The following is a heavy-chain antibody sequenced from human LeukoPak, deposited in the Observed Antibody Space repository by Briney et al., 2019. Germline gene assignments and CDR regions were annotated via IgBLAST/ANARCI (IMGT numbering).Heavy chain of an antibody. J-gene: IGHJ3*02. V-gene: IGHV4-59*08. CDR1: GGSISSYY. D-gene: IGHD2-2*01. Sequence: SETLSLTCTVSGGSISSYYWSWIRQPPGKGLEWIWYIYYSGSTNYNPSLKSRVTISVDTSKNQFSLKLSSVTAADTAVYYCARRPFYCSSTSCHGGAFDIWGQGIMVTVSS. CDR2: IYYSGST. CDR3: ARRPFYCSSTSCHGGAFDI.